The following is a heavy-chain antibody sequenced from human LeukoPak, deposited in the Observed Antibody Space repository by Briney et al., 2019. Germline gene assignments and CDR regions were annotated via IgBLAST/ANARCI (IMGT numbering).Heavy chain of an antibody. D-gene: IGHD3-3*01. Sequence: ASXKVSCKASGYTFTSYGISWVRQAPGQGLEWMGWISAYNGNTNYAQKLQGRVTMTTDTSTSTAYMELRSLRSDNTAVYYCARVRITIFGVVRNWFDPWGQGTLVTVSS. CDR2: ISAYNGNT. V-gene: IGHV1-18*01. CDR1: GYTFTSYG. CDR3: ARVRITIFGVVRNWFDP. J-gene: IGHJ5*02.